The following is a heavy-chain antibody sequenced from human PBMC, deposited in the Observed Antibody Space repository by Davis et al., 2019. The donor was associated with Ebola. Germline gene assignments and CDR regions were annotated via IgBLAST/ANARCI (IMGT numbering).Heavy chain of an antibody. CDR1: GGSISRYY. D-gene: IGHD1-7*01. J-gene: IGHJ6*04. V-gene: IGHV4-59*08. Sequence: SETLSLTCPVPGGSISRYYWSWIRQPPGKGLEWIGYIYYSGSTNYNPSLKSRVTISVDTSKNQFSLKLSSVTAADTAVYYCARGLELHGMYVWGKGTTVTVSS. CDR3: ARGLELHGMYV. CDR2: IYYSGST.